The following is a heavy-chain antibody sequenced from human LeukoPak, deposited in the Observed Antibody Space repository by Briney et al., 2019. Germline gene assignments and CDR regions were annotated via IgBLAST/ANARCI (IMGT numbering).Heavy chain of an antibody. CDR2: IHYSGST. D-gene: IGHD3-16*02. V-gene: IGHV4-39*07. Sequence: PSETLSLTCTVSGGSISSSNYYWGWIRQPPEKGLEWIGSIHYSGSTYYNPSLKSRVTISVDTSKNQFSLKLSSVTAADTAVYYCARLGASGTSGLSFPLEAYYFDYWGQGTLVTVSS. CDR3: ARLGASGTSGLSFPLEAYYFDY. J-gene: IGHJ4*02. CDR1: GGSISSSNYY.